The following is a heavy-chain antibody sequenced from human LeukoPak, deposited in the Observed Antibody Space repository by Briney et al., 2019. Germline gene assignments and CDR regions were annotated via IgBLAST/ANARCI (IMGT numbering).Heavy chain of an antibody. CDR2: ISGSGGST. CDR1: GFTFSSYA. CDR3: AKLLIPIHYFDY. Sequence: GGSLRLSCAASGFTFSSYAMSWVRQAPGKGLEWVSAISGSGGSTYYADSVKGRSTISRDNSKNTLYLQMNSLRAEDTAVYYCAKLLIPIHYFDYWGQGTLVTVSS. V-gene: IGHV3-23*01. J-gene: IGHJ4*02. D-gene: IGHD3-9*01.